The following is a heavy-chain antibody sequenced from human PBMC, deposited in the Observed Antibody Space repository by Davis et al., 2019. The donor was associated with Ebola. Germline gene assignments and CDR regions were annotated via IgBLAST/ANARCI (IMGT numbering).Heavy chain of an antibody. CDR2: IYHGGNT. CDR1: GDSISSRTW. J-gene: IGHJ4*02. CDR3: ARDYYDSNGYLYYFET. V-gene: IGHV4-4*02. Sequence: SEPLSLTCAVPGDSISSRTWWSWVRQVPGKGLEWIGDIYHGGNTNYNPSLKSRAIISVDKSKNQFSLKLNSVTAADTAVYYCARDYYDSNGYLYYFETWGQGTLVTVSS. D-gene: IGHD3-22*01.